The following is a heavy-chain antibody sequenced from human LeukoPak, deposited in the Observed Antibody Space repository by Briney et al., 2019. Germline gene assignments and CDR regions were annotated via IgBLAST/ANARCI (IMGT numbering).Heavy chain of an antibody. D-gene: IGHD3-10*01. CDR3: ARDSGYYGSGSYYS. V-gene: IGHV4-39*07. Sequence: SETLSLTCTVSGGSISSSSYCWGWIRQPPGKGLEWIGSIYYSGSTYYNPSLKSRVTISVDTSKNQFSLKLSSVTAADTAVYYCARDSGYYGSGSYYSWGQGTLVTVSS. J-gene: IGHJ4*02. CDR2: IYYSGST. CDR1: GGSISSSSYC.